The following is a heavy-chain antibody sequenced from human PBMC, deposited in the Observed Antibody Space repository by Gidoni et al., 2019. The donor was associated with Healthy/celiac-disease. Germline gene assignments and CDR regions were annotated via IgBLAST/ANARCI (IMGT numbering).Heavy chain of an antibody. CDR2: ISGSGGST. D-gene: IGHD1-26*01. J-gene: IGHJ6*02. CDR3: AKGTSYTYYYYGMDV. V-gene: IGHV3-23*01. CDR1: GFPFSSYA. Sequence: EVRLLESGGGLVQPGGSLRLSCAASGFPFSSYAMRWVRQAPGKGLEWVSAISGSGGSTYYADSVKGRFTISRDNSKNTLYLQMNSLRAEDTAVYYCAKGTSYTYYYYGMDVWGQGTTVTVSS.